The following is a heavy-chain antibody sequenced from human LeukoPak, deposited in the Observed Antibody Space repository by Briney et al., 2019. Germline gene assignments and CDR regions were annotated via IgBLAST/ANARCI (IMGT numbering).Heavy chain of an antibody. V-gene: IGHV3-23*01. Sequence: GGSLRLSCAASGFTFSSSAMSWVRQAPGKGLEWVSSISGSGSGGSTYYADSVKGRFTISRDNSKNTLYLQMNSLRAEDTAVYYCTHTPVGLRYFDWTPPQYYFDYWGQGTLVTVSS. D-gene: IGHD3-9*01. J-gene: IGHJ4*02. CDR3: THTPVGLRYFDWTPPQYYFDY. CDR1: GFTFSSSA. CDR2: ISGSGSGGST.